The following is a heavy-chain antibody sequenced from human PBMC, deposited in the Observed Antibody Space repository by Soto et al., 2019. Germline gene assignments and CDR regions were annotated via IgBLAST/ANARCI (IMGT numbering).Heavy chain of an antibody. J-gene: IGHJ6*03. Sequence: PGGSLRLSCAASGFTFSSYAMSWVRQAPGKGLEWVSAISGSGGSTYYADSVKGRFTISRDNSKNTLYLQMNSLGAEDTAVYYCAKDPVGRVVIIRGYYMDVWGKGTTVTVSS. D-gene: IGHD3-3*01. V-gene: IGHV3-23*01. CDR2: ISGSGGST. CDR1: GFTFSSYA. CDR3: AKDPVGRVVIIRGYYMDV.